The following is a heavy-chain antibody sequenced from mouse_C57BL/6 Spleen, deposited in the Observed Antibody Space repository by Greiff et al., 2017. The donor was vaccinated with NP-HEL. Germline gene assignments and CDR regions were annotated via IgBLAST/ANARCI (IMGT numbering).Heavy chain of an antibody. V-gene: IGHV1-55*01. Sequence: VQLQQPGAELVKPGASVKMSCKASGYTFTSYWITWVKQRPGQGLAWIGDIYPGSGSTNYNEKFKSKATLTVDTSSSTAYMQLSSLTSEDSSVYYGADYYVSSSPFDYWGQGTPLTVSS. J-gene: IGHJ2*01. D-gene: IGHD1-1*01. CDR3: ADYYVSSSPFDY. CDR1: GYTFTSYW. CDR2: IYPGSGST.